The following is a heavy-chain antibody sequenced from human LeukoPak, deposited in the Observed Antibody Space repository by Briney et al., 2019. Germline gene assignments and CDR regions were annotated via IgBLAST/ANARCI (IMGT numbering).Heavy chain of an antibody. CDR1: GGTFSSYA. J-gene: IGHJ4*02. CDR2: IIPIFGTA. Sequence: SVKVSCKASGGTFSSYAISWVRQATGQGLEWMGGIIPIFGTANYAQKFQGRVTITTDESTSTAYMELSSLRSEDTAVYYCARDDLPYYGSGRSFDYWGQGTLVTVSS. V-gene: IGHV1-69*05. D-gene: IGHD3-10*01. CDR3: ARDDLPYYGSGRSFDY.